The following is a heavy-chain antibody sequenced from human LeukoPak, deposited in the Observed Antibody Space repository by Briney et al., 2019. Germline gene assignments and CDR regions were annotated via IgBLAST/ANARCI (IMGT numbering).Heavy chain of an antibody. CDR1: GFTFSSNW. Sequence: GGSLRLSCAASGFTFSSNWMSWVRQAPGKGLEWVANIKEDGSAKYYVDSVKGRFTISRDNANNSLFLQMNSLRAEDTAVYYCAVAATGRGGIDYWGQGALVTVSS. D-gene: IGHD1-26*01. J-gene: IGHJ4*02. CDR3: AVAATGRGGIDY. CDR2: IKEDGSAK. V-gene: IGHV3-7*02.